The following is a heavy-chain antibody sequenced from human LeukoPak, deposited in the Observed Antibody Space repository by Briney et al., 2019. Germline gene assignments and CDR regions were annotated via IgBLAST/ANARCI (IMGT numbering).Heavy chain of an antibody. CDR1: GYTFTSYA. V-gene: IGHV1-3*01. J-gene: IGHJ5*02. CDR2: INAGNGNA. D-gene: IGHD3-10*01. CDR3: ARDREVRGVIITLHWFDP. Sequence: ASVKVSCKASGYTFTSYAMHWVRQAPGQRLEWMGWINAGNGNATYTQKFQDRVTFTRDTSASTAYMELSSLRSEDTAVYYCARDREVRGVIITLHWFDPWGQGTLVTVSS.